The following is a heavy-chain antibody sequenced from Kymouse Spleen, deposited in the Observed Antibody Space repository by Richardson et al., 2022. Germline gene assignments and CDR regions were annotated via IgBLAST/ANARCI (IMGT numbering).Heavy chain of an antibody. V-gene: IGHV3-33*01. CDR1: GFTFSSYG. CDR3: ARGWYSSSWYYYYYGMDV. CDR2: IWYDGSNK. D-gene: IGHD6-13*01. J-gene: IGHJ6*02. Sequence: QVQLVESGGGVVQPGRSLRLSCAASGFTFSSYGMHWVRQAPGKGLEWVAVIWYDGSNKYYADSVKGRFTISRDNSKNTLYLQMNSLRAEDTAVYYCARGWYSSSWYYYYYGMDVWGQGTTVTVSS.